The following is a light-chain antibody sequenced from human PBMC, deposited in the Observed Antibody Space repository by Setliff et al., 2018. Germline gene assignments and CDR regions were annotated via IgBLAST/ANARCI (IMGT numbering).Light chain of an antibody. J-gene: IGLJ1*01. CDR3: SSYTSSSTL. Sequence: QSALTQPRSVSGAPGQSVTISCSGTNNDVGYYDFVSWYQQHPHKAPKLIIFDVHTRPSGIPDRFSGSKSGNTASLTITGLQAEDEADYYCSSYTSSSTLFGTGTKVTVL. CDR1: NNDVGYYDF. V-gene: IGLV2-11*01. CDR2: DVH.